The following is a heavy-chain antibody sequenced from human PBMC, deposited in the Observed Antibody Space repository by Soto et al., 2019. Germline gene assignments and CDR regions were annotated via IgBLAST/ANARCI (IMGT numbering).Heavy chain of an antibody. CDR2: ISSYNGNT. Sequence: ASVKVSCKASGYTFTAYGFSLVRQAPGQGLEWMGWISSYNGNTKYAQKLQGRVSMTTDTSTSTVSMELRSLRSDDTAVYYCARGSASSGYSSFDCWGQGTLVTV. V-gene: IGHV1-18*01. J-gene: IGHJ4*01. CDR3: ARGSASSGYSSFDC. CDR1: GYTFTAYG. D-gene: IGHD3-22*01.